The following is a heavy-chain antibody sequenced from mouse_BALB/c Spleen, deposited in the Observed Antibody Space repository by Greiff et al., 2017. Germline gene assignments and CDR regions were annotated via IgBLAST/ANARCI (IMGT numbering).Heavy chain of an antibody. D-gene: IGHD1-1*01. Sequence: EVHLVESGGGLVQPGGSRKLSCAASGFTFSSFGMHWVRQAPDKRLELVATINSNGGSTYYPDSVKGRFTISRDNAKNTLYLQMSSLKSEDTAMYYCARDEDYGYWYFDVWGAGTTVTVSS. CDR2: INSNGGST. V-gene: IGHV5-6-3*01. CDR3: ARDEDYGYWYFDV. J-gene: IGHJ1*01. CDR1: GFTFSSFG.